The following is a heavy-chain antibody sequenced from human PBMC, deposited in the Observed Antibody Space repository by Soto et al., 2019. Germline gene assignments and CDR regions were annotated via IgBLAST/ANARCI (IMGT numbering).Heavy chain of an antibody. Sequence: GASVKVSCKASGYTFTSYGISWVRQAPGQGLEWMGWVSAYNGNTNYAQKLQGRVTMTTDTSTSTAYMELRSLRSDDTAVYYCARDAHCSGGSCYSNWFDPWGQGTLVTV. J-gene: IGHJ5*02. V-gene: IGHV1-18*01. CDR3: ARDAHCSGGSCYSNWFDP. CDR1: GYTFTSYG. D-gene: IGHD2-15*01. CDR2: VSAYNGNT.